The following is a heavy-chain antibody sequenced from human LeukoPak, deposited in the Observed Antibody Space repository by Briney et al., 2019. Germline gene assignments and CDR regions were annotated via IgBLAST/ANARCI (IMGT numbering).Heavy chain of an antibody. CDR3: ARSDGYCSSTSCYNVGAFDI. J-gene: IGHJ3*02. D-gene: IGHD2-2*02. CDR2: IYYSGST. Sequence: SETLSLTCTVSGGSISSYHWSWIRQPPGEGLEWIGYIYYSGSTNYNPSLKSRVTISVDTSKNQFSLKLSSVTAADTAVYYCARSDGYCSSTSCYNVGAFDIWGQGTMVTVS. V-gene: IGHV4-59*01. CDR1: GGSISSYH.